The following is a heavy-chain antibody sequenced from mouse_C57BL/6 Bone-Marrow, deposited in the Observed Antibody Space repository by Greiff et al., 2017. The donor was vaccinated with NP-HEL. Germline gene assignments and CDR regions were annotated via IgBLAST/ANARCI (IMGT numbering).Heavy chain of an antibody. J-gene: IGHJ2*01. D-gene: IGHD2-2*01. CDR1: EYEFPSHD. V-gene: IGHV5-2*01. Sequence: EVKLMESGGGLVQPGESLKLSCESNEYEFPSHDMSWVRKTPEKRLELVAAINSDGGSTYYPDTMERRFIISRDNTKQTLYLQMSSLRSEDTALYFCARSTMVTTKVTDYWGQGTTLTVSS. CDR3: ARSTMVTTKVTDY. CDR2: INSDGGST.